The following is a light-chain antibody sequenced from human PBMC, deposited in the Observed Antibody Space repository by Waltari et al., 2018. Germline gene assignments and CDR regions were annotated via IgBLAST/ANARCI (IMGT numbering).Light chain of an antibody. Sequence: CRASQSISGYLNWYQQKPGKAPKVLIYATSSLQSGVPSRFSGSGSGTDFTLTISSPQPEDFATYYCQQSYRTPPLTFGGGTKVEIK. V-gene: IGKV1-39*01. CDR1: QSISGY. CDR3: QQSYRTPPLT. J-gene: IGKJ4*01. CDR2: ATS.